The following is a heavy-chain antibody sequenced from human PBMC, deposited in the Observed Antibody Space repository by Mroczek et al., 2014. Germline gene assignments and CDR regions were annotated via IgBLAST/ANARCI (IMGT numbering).Heavy chain of an antibody. CDR2: IWYDGSNK. CDR1: GFTFSSYG. CDR3: ARDGYSSSWYGISNYYYYYMDV. Sequence: ESGGGVVQPGRSLRLSCAASGFTFSSYGMHWVRQAPGKGLEWVAVIWYDGSNKYYADSVKGRFTISRDNSKNTLYLQMNSLRAEDTAVYYCARDGYSSSWYGISNYYYYYMDVWGQRGPTVT. J-gene: IGHJ6*03. V-gene: IGHV3-33*01. D-gene: IGHD6-13*01.